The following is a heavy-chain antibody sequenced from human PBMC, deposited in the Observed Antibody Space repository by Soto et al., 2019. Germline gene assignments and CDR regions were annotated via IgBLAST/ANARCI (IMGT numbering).Heavy chain of an antibody. D-gene: IGHD6-13*01. J-gene: IGHJ5*02. CDR3: ASGNPELGSSSWYGNWFDP. CDR1: GYTFTSYA. Sequence: QVQLVQSGAEVKKPGASVKVSCKASGYTFTSYAMHWVRQAPGQRLEWMGWINAGNGNTKYSQKFQGRVTITRDTSASTAYMELSSLRSEDTAVYYGASGNPELGSSSWYGNWFDPWGQGTLVNVSS. CDR2: INAGNGNT. V-gene: IGHV1-3*01.